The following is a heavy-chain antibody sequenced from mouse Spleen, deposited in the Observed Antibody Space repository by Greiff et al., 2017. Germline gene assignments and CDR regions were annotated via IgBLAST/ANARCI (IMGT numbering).Heavy chain of an antibody. CDR3: ARYKRDYSNYGAMDY. J-gene: IGHJ4*01. D-gene: IGHD2-5*01. CDR1: GFTFTDYY. Sequence: EVKLMESGGGLVQPGGSLSLSCAASGFTFTDYYMSWVRQPPGKALEWLGFIRNKANGYTTEYSASVKGRFTISRDNSQSILYLQMNALGAEDSATYYCARYKRDYSNYGAMDYWGQGTSVTVSS. CDR2: IRNKANGYTT. V-gene: IGHV7-3*01.